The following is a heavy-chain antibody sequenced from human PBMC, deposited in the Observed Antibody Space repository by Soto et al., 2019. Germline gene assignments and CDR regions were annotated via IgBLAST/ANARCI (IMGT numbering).Heavy chain of an antibody. Sequence: EAQLVESGGGLVQPGRSLRLSCAGSGFIFDAFAIHWVRQAPGKGLEWVSGISWNSDSIGYADSVKGRFTISRDNTKNARYLQMNSLRVEDTALYYCTKVGGLYDFWSGPLHLDLWGQGTLVTVSS. CDR3: TKVGGLYDFWSGPLHLDL. CDR1: GFIFDAFA. J-gene: IGHJ5*02. V-gene: IGHV3-9*01. D-gene: IGHD3-3*01. CDR2: ISWNSDSI.